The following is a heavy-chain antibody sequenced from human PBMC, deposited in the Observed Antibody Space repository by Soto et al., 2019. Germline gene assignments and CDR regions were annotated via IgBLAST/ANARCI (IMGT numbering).Heavy chain of an antibody. CDR3: ARVPVVVVAPDYILGGPYYMDV. V-gene: IGHV4-59*01. CDR1: GGSISSYY. D-gene: IGHD2-15*01. J-gene: IGHJ6*03. Sequence: SETLSLTCTVSGGSISSYYWSWIRQPPGKGLEWIGYIYYSGSTNYNPSLKSRVTISVDTSKNQFSLKLSSVTAADTAVYYCARVPVVVVAPDYILGGPYYMDVWGKGTTVTVSS. CDR2: IYYSGST.